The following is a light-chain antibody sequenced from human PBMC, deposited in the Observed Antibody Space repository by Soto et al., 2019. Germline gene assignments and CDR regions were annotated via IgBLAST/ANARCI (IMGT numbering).Light chain of an antibody. V-gene: IGKV3-15*01. CDR3: QQYSTSLT. Sequence: EIFMTQSPATLSVSPGERVILSCRASQSVGSTLAWYQRKPGQAPRLLIRGASTRATGVPSRFSGSGSGTEFTLTISSLQSEDFAGYYCQQYSTSLTFGGGTTLEIK. CDR2: GAS. J-gene: IGKJ4*02. CDR1: QSVGST.